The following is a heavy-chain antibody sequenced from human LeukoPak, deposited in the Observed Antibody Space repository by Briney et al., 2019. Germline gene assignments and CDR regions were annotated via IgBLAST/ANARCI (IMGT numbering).Heavy chain of an antibody. CDR3: ARDRDGYNGGDY. D-gene: IGHD5-24*01. CDR2: ISVYNVNT. J-gene: IGHJ4*02. V-gene: IGHV1-18*01. Sequence: ASVKVSCKASGYTFSSYGISWVRQAPGQGLEWMGWISVYNVNTNYAQKLQGRVTMTTDTSTSTAYMELRSLRSDDTAVYYCARDRDGYNGGDYWGQGTLVTVSS. CDR1: GYTFSSYG.